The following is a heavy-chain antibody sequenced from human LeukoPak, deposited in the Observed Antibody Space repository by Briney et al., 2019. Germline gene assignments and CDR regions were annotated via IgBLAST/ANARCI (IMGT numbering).Heavy chain of an antibody. J-gene: IGHJ4*02. CDR3: AKDLSTVTRTCDY. CDR1: GFTFSSYS. CDR2: ISGSGGST. V-gene: IGHV3-23*01. D-gene: IGHD4-17*01. Sequence: GGSLRLSCAASGFTFSSYSMNWVRQAPGKGLEWVSAISGSGGSTYYADSVKGRFTISRDNSKNTLYLQMNSLRAEDTAVYYCAKDLSTVTRTCDYWGQGTLVTVSS.